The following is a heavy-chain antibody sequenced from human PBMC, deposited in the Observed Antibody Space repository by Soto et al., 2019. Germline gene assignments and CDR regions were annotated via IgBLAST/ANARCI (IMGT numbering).Heavy chain of an antibody. Sequence: GASVKVSCKASGGTFSSYAISWVRQAPGQGLEWMGGIIPIFGTTYYARRLQGRITISSDESTSTVYMELSSLRSEDTSMYYCARHSYYNGMDVWGQGTTVTVSS. CDR1: GGTFSSYA. CDR3: ARHSYYNGMDV. J-gene: IGHJ6*02. V-gene: IGHV1-69*13. CDR2: IIPIFGTT.